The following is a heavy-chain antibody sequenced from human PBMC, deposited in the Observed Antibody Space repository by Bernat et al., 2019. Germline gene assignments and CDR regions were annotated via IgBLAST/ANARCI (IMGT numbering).Heavy chain of an antibody. Sequence: SCAASGFTFSSYGMHWVRQAPGKGLEWVAVISYDGSNKYYADSVKGRFTISRDNSKNTLYLQMNSLRAEDTAVYYCTDLGAFDIWGQGTMV. CDR3: TDLGAFDI. CDR2: ISYDGSNK. V-gene: IGHV3-30*03. D-gene: IGHD1-26*01. CDR1: GFTFSSYG. J-gene: IGHJ3*02.